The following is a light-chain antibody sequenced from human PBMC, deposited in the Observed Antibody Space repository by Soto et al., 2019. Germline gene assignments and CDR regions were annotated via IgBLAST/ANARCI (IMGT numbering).Light chain of an antibody. CDR3: QQYGT. J-gene: IGKJ1*01. CDR1: QSITSW. Sequence: DIQMTQSPSTLSASVGDRVTITCRASQSITSWLAWYQQKPGKAPKLLIYKASSLESGVRSRFSGSGSGTEFTLTISNLQPEDFATYYCQQYGTFGQGTKVEIK. V-gene: IGKV1-5*03. CDR2: KAS.